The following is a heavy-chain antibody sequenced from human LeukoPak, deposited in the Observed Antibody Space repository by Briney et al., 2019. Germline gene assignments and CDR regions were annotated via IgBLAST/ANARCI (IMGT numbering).Heavy chain of an antibody. J-gene: IGHJ3*02. CDR2: INHSGST. CDR3: ARGITGTTAAFDI. D-gene: IGHD1-7*01. CDR1: GGSISSSIYC. Sequence: SETLSLTCAVSGGSISSSIYCWGWIRQPPGKGLEWIGEINHSGSTNYNPSLKSRVTISVDTSKNQFSLKLSSVTAADTAVYYCARGITGTTAAFDIWGQGTMVTVSS. V-gene: IGHV4-39*07.